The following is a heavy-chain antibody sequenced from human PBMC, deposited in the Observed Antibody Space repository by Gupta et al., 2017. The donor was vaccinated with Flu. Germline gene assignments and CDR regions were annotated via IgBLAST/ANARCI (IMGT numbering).Heavy chain of an antibody. J-gene: IGHJ3*02. Sequence: EVQVVDSGGGLAQPGRSLRLSCRGSGFTFGDHAVSWFRQAPGKGLEWVGFIRAKAYGGATEYAASVRGRFTISRDDSEGIAYLQMNSLKTEDTAMYFCTTQRRVGGMTFEIWGQGTMVTVSS. D-gene: IGHD6-19*01. CDR3: TTQRRVGGMTFEI. CDR1: GFTFGDHA. CDR2: IRAKAYGGAT. V-gene: IGHV3-49*03.